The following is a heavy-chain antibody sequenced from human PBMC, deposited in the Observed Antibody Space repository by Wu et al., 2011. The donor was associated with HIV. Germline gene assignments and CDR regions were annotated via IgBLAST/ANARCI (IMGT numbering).Heavy chain of an antibody. V-gene: IGHV1-69*05. D-gene: IGHD3-22*01. CDR1: GGTFKTYA. CDR3: TRLSYYGDSGYYYFDD. J-gene: IGHJ4*02. Sequence: QVQLVQSGAEVKKPGSSVKVSCQASGGTFKTYAISWVRQAPGQGLEWMGGIIPLLGTPNYAQKFQDRVTITTDESTNTAYMELSSLRWEDTAIFYCTRLSYYGDSGYYYFDDWGQGTLVT. CDR2: IIPLLGTP.